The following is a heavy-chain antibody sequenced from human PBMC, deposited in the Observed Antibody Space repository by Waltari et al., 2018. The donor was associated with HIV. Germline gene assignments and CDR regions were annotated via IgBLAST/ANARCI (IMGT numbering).Heavy chain of an antibody. D-gene: IGHD1-20*01. Sequence: VQSEREMKPPGASVKVSCKPHGYTFTRYGTSWLRLAPGQGFEWVGWISAYNGNTNYAQKFRGRVTLTTDTSTSTAYMELRGLRHEDTAIYYCARDKGASDTYKAEYFQHWGRGTLVSVSA. CDR3: ARDKGASDTYKAEYFQH. V-gene: IGHV1-18*01. CDR1: GYTFTRYG. J-gene: IGHJ1*01. CDR2: ISAYNGNT.